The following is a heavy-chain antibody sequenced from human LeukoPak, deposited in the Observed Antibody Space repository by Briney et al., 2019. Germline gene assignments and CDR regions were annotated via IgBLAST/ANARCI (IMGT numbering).Heavy chain of an antibody. D-gene: IGHD2-21*02. CDR2: MNPNSGNT. CDR1: GYTFTSYD. V-gene: IGHV1-8*01. J-gene: IGHJ4*02. Sequence: GASVKVSCKASGYTFTSYDIQWVRQATGQGLELMGWMNPNSGNTGYAQRFQGRVTMTRDTSISTAYMELSSLRSEDTAVYYCARKGKVTAGAHYFDYWGQGTLVTVSS. CDR3: ARKGKVTAGAHYFDY.